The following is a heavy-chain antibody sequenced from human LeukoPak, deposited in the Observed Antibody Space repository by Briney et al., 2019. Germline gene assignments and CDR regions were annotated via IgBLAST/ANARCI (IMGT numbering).Heavy chain of an antibody. D-gene: IGHD1-26*01. CDR2: INPNSGGT. J-gene: IGHJ6*03. CDR3: ARDGDVGSYPPTYYYMDV. CDR1: GYTFTGYY. Sequence: GASVKVSCKASGYTFTGYYMHWVRQAPGQGLEWMGWINPNSGGTNYAQKFQGRVTMTRDTSISTAYMELSRLRSDDTAVYYCARDGDVGSYPPTYYYMDVWGKGTTVTISS. V-gene: IGHV1-2*02.